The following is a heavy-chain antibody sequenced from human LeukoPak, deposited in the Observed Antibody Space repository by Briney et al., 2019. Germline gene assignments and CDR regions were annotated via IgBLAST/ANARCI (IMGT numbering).Heavy chain of an antibody. J-gene: IGHJ4*02. Sequence: ASVKFSCKASGYTFTSYGISWVRQAPGQGLEWMGWISAYNGNTNYAQKLQGRVTMTTDTCTSTGYMELRRLRSDVTAVYYCARDPMVRGVAQISSPFDYWGQGTLVTVSS. CDR1: GYTFTSYG. CDR3: ARDPMVRGVAQISSPFDY. CDR2: ISAYNGNT. D-gene: IGHD3-10*01. V-gene: IGHV1-18*01.